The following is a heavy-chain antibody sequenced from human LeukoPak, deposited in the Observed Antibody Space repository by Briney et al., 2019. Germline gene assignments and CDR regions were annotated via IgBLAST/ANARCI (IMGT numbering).Heavy chain of an antibody. D-gene: IGHD3-22*01. J-gene: IGHJ4*02. CDR3: ARDRPFYYYDSSGYLFDY. V-gene: IGHV3-7*01. CDR1: GFTFSSYW. CDR2: IKQDGSEK. Sequence: PGGSLRLSCAASGFTFSSYWMSWVRQAPGKGLEWVANIKQDGSEKYYVDSVKGRFTISRDNAKNSLYLQMNSLRDEDTAVYYCARDRPFYYYDSSGYLFDYWGQGTLVTVSS.